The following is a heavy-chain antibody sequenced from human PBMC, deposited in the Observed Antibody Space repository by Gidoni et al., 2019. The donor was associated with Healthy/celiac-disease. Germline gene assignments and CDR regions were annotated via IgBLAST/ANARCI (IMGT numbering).Heavy chain of an antibody. CDR1: GFTFSSYW. D-gene: IGHD6-19*01. CDR2: IKQDGSEK. CDR3: ARQSGYSSGWYPGHYGMDV. V-gene: IGHV3-7*01. J-gene: IGHJ6*02. Sequence: EVQLVESGGGLVQPGGSLRLSWPASGFTFSSYWMSWVRQAPGKGLEWVANIKQDGSEKYYVDSVKGRFTISRDNAKNSLYLQMNSLRAEDTAVYYCARQSGYSSGWYPGHYGMDVWGQGTTVTVSS.